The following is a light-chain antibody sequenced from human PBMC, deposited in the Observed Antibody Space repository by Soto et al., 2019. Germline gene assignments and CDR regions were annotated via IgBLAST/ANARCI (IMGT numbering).Light chain of an antibody. V-gene: IGKV3-15*01. CDR2: RAS. CDR3: QQYSQWPPWT. Sequence: EIVMTQSPATLAGSPGETVTLSCRASQSLGGNLAWYQQKPGQAPRLLIFRASTRATGAPARFSGRGSGTEFTLTISGLQSEDFAVYYCQQYSQWPPWTFGPGTKVDIK. CDR1: QSLGGN. J-gene: IGKJ1*01.